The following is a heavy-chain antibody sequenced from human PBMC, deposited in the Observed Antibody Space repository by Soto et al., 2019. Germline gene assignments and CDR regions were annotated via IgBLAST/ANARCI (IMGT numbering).Heavy chain of an antibody. CDR2: IWYDGSNK. CDR3: ARDFEGGFGELLPQFDY. V-gene: IGHV3-33*01. Sequence: QVQLVESGGGVVQPGRSLRLSCAASGFTFSSYGMHWVRQAPGKGLEWVAVIWYDGSNKYYADSVKGRFTISRDNSKNTLYLQMNSLRAEDTAVYYCARDFEGGFGELLPQFDYWGQGTLVTVSS. CDR1: GFTFSSYG. D-gene: IGHD3-10*01. J-gene: IGHJ4*02.